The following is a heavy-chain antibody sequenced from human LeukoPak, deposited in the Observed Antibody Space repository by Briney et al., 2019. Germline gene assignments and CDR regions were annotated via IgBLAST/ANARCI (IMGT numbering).Heavy chain of an antibody. CDR3: ARGNFYDNKGYSPELRY. CDR2: SDPKSGAT. CDR1: GYTFTSYY. D-gene: IGHD3-10*01. J-gene: IGHJ4*02. V-gene: IGHV1-2*02. Sequence: ASVKVSCKTSGYTFTSYYIHWLRQAPGQRVERMGWSDPKSGATKYEHFQGRVTMTRATSISTAYMELSRLTSDDTAVYYCARGNFYDNKGYSPELRYWGQGTLVTVSS.